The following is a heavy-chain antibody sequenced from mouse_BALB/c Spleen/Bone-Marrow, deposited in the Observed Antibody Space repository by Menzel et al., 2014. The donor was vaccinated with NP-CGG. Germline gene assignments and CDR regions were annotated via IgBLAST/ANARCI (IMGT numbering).Heavy chain of an antibody. V-gene: IGHV2-6-7*01. CDR2: IWGDGST. CDR1: GFSLTGYA. CDR3: ARDGYDYAMDY. J-gene: IGHJ4*01. D-gene: IGHD2-2*01. Sequence: QVQLQQSGPGLVAPSQSLSITCTVSGFSLTGYAVNWVRQPPGKGLEWLGMIWGDGSTDYNLALKSRLSISKDNSKSQVFLKMNSLQTDDTARYYCARDGYDYAMDYWGQGTSVTVSS.